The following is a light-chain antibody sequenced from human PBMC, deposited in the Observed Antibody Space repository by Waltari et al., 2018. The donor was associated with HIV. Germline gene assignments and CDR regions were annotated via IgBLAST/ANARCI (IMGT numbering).Light chain of an antibody. CDR1: KLGYKY. V-gene: IGLV3-1*01. CDR2: EDN. CDR3: QTWDSSSVV. Sequence: SYDLTHAPSVSVSPGQTASITCSGDKLGYKYVSWYQQGPGQSPVLVIYEDNKRPSGIPERVSGSISGNTATLTISGTQAMDEGVYFCQTWDSSSVVFGGGTKLTVL. J-gene: IGLJ2*01.